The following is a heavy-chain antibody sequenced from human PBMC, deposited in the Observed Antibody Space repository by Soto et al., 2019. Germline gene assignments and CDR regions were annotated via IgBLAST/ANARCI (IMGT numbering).Heavy chain of an antibody. D-gene: IGHD2-2*01. Sequence: ASVKVSCKASGYTFTNYAVHWVRQAPGQRLEWMGWINAGNGNTRYSQKFQGRVTITRDTPARTVYMELSSLRSEDTAVYYCARGHLAVVPVASWFYYMDVWGKGTTVTVSS. CDR1: GYTFTNYA. V-gene: IGHV1-3*01. J-gene: IGHJ6*03. CDR2: INAGNGNT. CDR3: ARGHLAVVPVASWFYYMDV.